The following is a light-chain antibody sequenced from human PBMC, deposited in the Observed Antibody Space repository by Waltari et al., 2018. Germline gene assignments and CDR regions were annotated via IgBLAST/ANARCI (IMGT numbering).Light chain of an antibody. CDR3: QQYNSYTWT. CDR1: QSISSW. CDR2: KAS. J-gene: IGKJ1*01. V-gene: IGKV1-5*03. Sequence: DIQMTQSPSTLSASVGDRVTITCRASQSISSWLAWYQQKPGKAPKLLIYKASSLESGVPSRFSGSGSVTEFTLTISSLQPDDFATYYCQQYNSYTWTCGQGTKVEIK.